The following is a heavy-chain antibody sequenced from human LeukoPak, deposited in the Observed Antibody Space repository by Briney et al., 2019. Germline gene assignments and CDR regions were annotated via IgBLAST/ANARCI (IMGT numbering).Heavy chain of an antibody. V-gene: IGHV1-2*02. CDR1: GYTFACYY. CDR2: INPNSGGT. CDR3: ASGRLYDSSGYLDAAFDI. Sequence: ASVKVSCKASGYTFACYYMHWVRQAPGQGLEWMGWINPNSGGTNYAQKFQGRVTMTRDTSISTAYMELSRLRSDDTAVYYCASGRLYDSSGYLDAAFDIWGQGTMVTVSS. J-gene: IGHJ3*02. D-gene: IGHD3-22*01.